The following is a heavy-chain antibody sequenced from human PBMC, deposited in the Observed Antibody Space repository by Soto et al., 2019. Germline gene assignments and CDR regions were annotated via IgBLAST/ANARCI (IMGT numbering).Heavy chain of an antibody. CDR2: IFPILGIA. Sequence: QVQLVQSGAEVKKPGSSVKVSCKASGGTFSSYTISWVRQAPGQGLEWMGRIFPILGIANYAQKFQGRVTITADKSTSTAYMELSSLRSEDTAVYYCARGSSTTRGVDYWGQGTLVTVSS. CDR3: ARGSSTTRGVDY. J-gene: IGHJ4*02. CDR1: GGTFSSYT. V-gene: IGHV1-69*02. D-gene: IGHD2-2*01.